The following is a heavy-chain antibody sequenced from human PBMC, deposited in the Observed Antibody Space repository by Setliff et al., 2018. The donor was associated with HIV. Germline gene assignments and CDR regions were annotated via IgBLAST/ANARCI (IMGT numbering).Heavy chain of an antibody. CDR2: MHYRGTT. CDR3: VRGAPRPAYYYYYYMYV. J-gene: IGHJ6*03. D-gene: IGHD6-6*01. CDR1: GDSLSVHSFF. V-gene: IGHV4-39*01. Sequence: PSETLSLTCNVSGDSLSVHSFFWGWIRQPPGKGLEWIGSMHYRGTTSYNPSLKSRFTIFVDTSKNQFSLKLSSVTATDTAVYYCVRGAPRPAYYYYYYMYVWGKGTTVTVSS.